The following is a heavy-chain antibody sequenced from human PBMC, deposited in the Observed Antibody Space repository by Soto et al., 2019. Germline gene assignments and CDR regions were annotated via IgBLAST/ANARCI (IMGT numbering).Heavy chain of an antibody. CDR1: GFTFSSYT. D-gene: IGHD1-26*01. CDR3: VRHWLATREFDY. J-gene: IGHJ4*02. V-gene: IGHV3-21*01. Sequence: GSLRLSCAASGFTFSSYTMNWVRQAPGKGLEWVSSISSGSSYIYYADSVKGRFTISRDNAKNSLYLQMNSLRAEDTAVYYCVRHWLATREFDYWGQGTLVTVSS. CDR2: ISSGSSYI.